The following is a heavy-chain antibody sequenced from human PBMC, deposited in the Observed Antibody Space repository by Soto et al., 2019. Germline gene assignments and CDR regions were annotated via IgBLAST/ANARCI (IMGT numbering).Heavy chain of an antibody. V-gene: IGHV3-23*01. Sequence: EVQLLESGGGLVQPGGSLRLSCAASGFTFSSYAMSWVRQAPGRGLEWVSDISGSGGSPYYADSVKGRFTISRDNAKNTLYLQVNSVRADDTAVYYCAKKPRSVTTGDYWGQGTLVTVSS. CDR3: AKKPRSVTTGDY. J-gene: IGHJ4*02. D-gene: IGHD4-17*01. CDR1: GFTFSSYA. CDR2: ISGSGGSP.